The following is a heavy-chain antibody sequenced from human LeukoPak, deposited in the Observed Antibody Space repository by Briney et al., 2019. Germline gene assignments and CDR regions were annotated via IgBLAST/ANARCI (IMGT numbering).Heavy chain of an antibody. Sequence: SETLSLTCTVSGGFISSSRYYWGWIRQPPGKGLEWIGSIYYSGSTYYNPSLKSRVTMSVDTSKNQFSLKLSSVTAADTAVYYCAREAGYYDILTGYYYYMDVWGKGTTVTISS. CDR2: IYYSGST. V-gene: IGHV4-39*07. D-gene: IGHD3-9*01. J-gene: IGHJ6*03. CDR3: AREAGYYDILTGYYYYMDV. CDR1: GGFISSSRYY.